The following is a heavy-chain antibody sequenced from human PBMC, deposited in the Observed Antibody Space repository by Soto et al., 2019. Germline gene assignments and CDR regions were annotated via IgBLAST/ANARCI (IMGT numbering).Heavy chain of an antibody. CDR1: GYTLTAYA. CDR3: TRSAISPYGGLIGPVDY. V-gene: IGHV1-3*05. J-gene: IGHJ4*02. D-gene: IGHD3-16*02. Sequence: QVQLAQSGAEERKPGASVKVSCEATGYTLTAYAMHWVRQAPGQRLEWMGWTNPANGNTKYSQKFQGRLTITSDTSANTFYTELHSLPSEDTAMYYCTRSAISPYGGLIGPVDYWGQGNVVTGSS. CDR2: TNPANGNT.